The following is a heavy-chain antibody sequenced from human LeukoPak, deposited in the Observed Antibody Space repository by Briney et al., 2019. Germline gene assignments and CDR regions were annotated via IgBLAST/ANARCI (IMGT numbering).Heavy chain of an antibody. CDR2: IYTSGST. J-gene: IGHJ4*02. V-gene: IGHV4-61*02. Sequence: TPSQTLSLTCTVSGGSISSGSYYWSWIRQPAGKGLEWIGRIYTSGSTNYNPSLKSRVTISVDTSKNQFSLKLSSVTAADTAVYYCAREGPGAQLLQFFDYWGQGTLVTVSS. D-gene: IGHD2-2*01. CDR1: GGSISSGSYY. CDR3: AREGPGAQLLQFFDY.